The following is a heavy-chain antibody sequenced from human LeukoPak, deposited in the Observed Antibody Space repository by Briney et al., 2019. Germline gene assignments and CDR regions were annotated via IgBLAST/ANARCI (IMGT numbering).Heavy chain of an antibody. V-gene: IGHV3-21*01. Sequence: PGRSLRLSCAASGFTFSSYSMNWVRQAPGKGLEWVSSISSSSSHIYDADSVKGRFTISRDNAKNSLYLQMNSLRAEDTAIYYCARSGGPLLEIGFDPWGQGTLVTVSS. CDR3: ARSGGPLLEIGFDP. D-gene: IGHD1-1*01. CDR2: ISSSSSHI. J-gene: IGHJ5*02. CDR1: GFTFSSYS.